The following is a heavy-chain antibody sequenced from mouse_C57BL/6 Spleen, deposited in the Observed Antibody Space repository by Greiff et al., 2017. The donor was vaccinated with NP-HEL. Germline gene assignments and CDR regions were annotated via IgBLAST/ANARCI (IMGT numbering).Heavy chain of an antibody. CDR1: GFNIKDDY. V-gene: IGHV14-4*01. D-gene: IGHD2-3*01. J-gene: IGHJ2*01. CDR2: IDPENGDT. Sequence: VQLQQSGAELVRPGASVKLSCTASGFNIKDDYMHWVKQRPEQGLEWIGWIDPENGDTEYASKFQGKATITADTSSNTAYLQLSSLTSEDTAVYYCTSSDGYYRFDYWGQGTTRTVSS. CDR3: TSSDGYYRFDY.